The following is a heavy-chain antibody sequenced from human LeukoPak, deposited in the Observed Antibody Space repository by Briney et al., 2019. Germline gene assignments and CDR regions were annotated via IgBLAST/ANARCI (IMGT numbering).Heavy chain of an antibody. Sequence: ASVKVSCKVSGYTLTELSVHWVRQAPGKGLEWMGGFDPEDGETIYAQKFQGRVTMTEDTSTDTAYMELSSLRSEDTAVYYCARMSYYDRRGDNWFDPWGQGTLVIVSS. V-gene: IGHV1-24*01. CDR3: ARMSYYDRRGDNWFDP. CDR2: FDPEDGET. CDR1: GYTLTELS. J-gene: IGHJ5*02. D-gene: IGHD3-22*01.